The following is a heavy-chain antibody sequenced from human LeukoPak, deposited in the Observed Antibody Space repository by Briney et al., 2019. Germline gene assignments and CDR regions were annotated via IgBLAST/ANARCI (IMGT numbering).Heavy chain of an antibody. J-gene: IGHJ6*03. CDR3: AKDLAGLFGYYYYYMDV. V-gene: IGHV3-23*01. CDR2: ISGSGGST. Sequence: PGGSLRLSCAASGFTFSSYAMSWVRQAPGKGLEWVSAISGSGGSTYYADSVEGRFTISRDNSKNTLYLQMNSLRAEDTAVYYCAKDLAGLFGYYYYYMDVWGKGTTVTVSS. D-gene: IGHD2-21*01. CDR1: GFTFSSYA.